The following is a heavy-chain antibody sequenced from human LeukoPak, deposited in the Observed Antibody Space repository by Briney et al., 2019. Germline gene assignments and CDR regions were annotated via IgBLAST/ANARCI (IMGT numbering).Heavy chain of an antibody. Sequence: GRSLRLSCAASGFAFSAYGMHWVRQAPGKGLEGVAAIWYDGSNKYYADSVKGRFTISRDNSKNTLYLQMNSLRAEDTAVYYCARGFHGYKGIWGQGTMVTVSS. D-gene: IGHD5-24*01. V-gene: IGHV3-33*01. J-gene: IGHJ3*02. CDR1: GFAFSAYG. CDR2: IWYDGSNK. CDR3: ARGFHGYKGI.